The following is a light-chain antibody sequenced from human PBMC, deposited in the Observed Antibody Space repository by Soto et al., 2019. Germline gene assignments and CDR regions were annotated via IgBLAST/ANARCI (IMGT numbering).Light chain of an antibody. CDR2: SSD. Sequence: QLVLTQPPSASGTPGQRVTISCSASNSNIGSNPVNWYQHLPGTAPKLLIYSSDQRPSGVPDRFSGSRSYTSASLAISGLQSEDEADYYCAAWDDSLNGVVFGGGTKVTVL. J-gene: IGLJ2*01. CDR1: NSNIGSNP. V-gene: IGLV1-44*01. CDR3: AAWDDSLNGVV.